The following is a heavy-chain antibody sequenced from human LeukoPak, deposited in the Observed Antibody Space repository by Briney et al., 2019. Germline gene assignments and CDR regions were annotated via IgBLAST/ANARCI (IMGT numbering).Heavy chain of an antibody. D-gene: IGHD6-13*01. Sequence: ASVKVSCKASGYTFTSYYMHWVRQAPGQGLEWMGWINPNSGGTNYAQKFQGRVTMTRDTSISTAYMELSRLRSDDTAVYYCARIAAAGTRVSWFDLWGQGTLVTVSS. J-gene: IGHJ5*02. CDR3: ARIAAAGTRVSWFDL. CDR1: GYTFTSYY. V-gene: IGHV1-2*02. CDR2: INPNSGGT.